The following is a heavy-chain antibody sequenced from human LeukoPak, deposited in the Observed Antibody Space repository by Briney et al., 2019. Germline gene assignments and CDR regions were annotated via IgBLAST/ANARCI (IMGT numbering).Heavy chain of an antibody. V-gene: IGHV3-53*01. D-gene: IGHD3-3*01. Sequence: PGGSLRLSCTVSGFTVSSNSMSWVRQAPGKGLEWVSFIYSDNTHYSDSVKGRFTISRDNSKNTLYLQMNSLRAEDTAVYYCARGGRITMFGVVIMRGAFDIWGQGTMVTVSS. CDR2: IYSDNT. J-gene: IGHJ3*02. CDR1: GFTVSSNS. CDR3: ARGGRITMFGVVIMRGAFDI.